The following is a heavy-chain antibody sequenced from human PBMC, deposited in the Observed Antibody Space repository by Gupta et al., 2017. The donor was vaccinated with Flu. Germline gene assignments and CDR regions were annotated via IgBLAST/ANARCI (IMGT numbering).Heavy chain of an antibody. J-gene: IGHJ4*02. Sequence: QVQLVQSGSEMRRPGSSVRVSCKASGVNSNSYAISWVRQAPGQGLEWVGGILPMFGTAHYAQEFRDRVTISADKSTNTAYMEMKSLRSEDTAIFYCASWTYDNIWIGPDYWGQGTLVTVSS. CDR2: ILPMFGTA. D-gene: IGHD1-20*01. CDR1: GVNSNSYA. V-gene: IGHV1-69*06. CDR3: ASWTYDNIWIGPDY.